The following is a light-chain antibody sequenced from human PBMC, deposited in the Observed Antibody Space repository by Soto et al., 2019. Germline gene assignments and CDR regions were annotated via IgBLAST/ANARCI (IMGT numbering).Light chain of an antibody. V-gene: IGKV3-15*01. J-gene: IGKJ2*01. Sequence: EILMTQSPATLSVSPGEGATLSCRASQSVGTKLAWYQQKPGQAPRLLIFGVSTRATGVPARFSGSGSATDFSLTSSSLESEDFAVYYCQQYSDWPPEYTFGQGTKVEIK. CDR1: QSVGTK. CDR3: QQYSDWPPEYT. CDR2: GVS.